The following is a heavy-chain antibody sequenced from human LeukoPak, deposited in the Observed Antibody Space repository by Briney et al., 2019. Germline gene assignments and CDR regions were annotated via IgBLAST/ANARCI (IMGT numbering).Heavy chain of an antibody. V-gene: IGHV3-11*04. J-gene: IGHJ4*02. CDR1: GFTFSDYY. Sequence: GGSLRLSCAASGFTFSDYYMSWIRQAPGKGLEWVSYISGSGTTVYYADSVKGRYTTSRDNANISLYLQMNSLRAEDTAMYYCARVQRWPTCFDYWGQGTLVTVSS. CDR3: ARVQRWPTCFDY. D-gene: IGHD6-19*01. CDR2: ISGSGTTV.